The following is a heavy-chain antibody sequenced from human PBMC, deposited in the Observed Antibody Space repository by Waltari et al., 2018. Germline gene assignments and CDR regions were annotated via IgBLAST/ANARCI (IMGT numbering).Heavy chain of an antibody. CDR3: ARGSSRVDF. CDR1: GYIFTGIY. V-gene: IGHV1-2*02. D-gene: IGHD2-2*01. CDR2: GNPHSGDT. J-gene: IGHJ4*02. Sequence: QVQLVQSGAEVRKPGASVKVSCKASGYIFTGIYINWVRQAPGQGFEWMGGGNPHSGDTNYAQKCRGRITMTRDTAITTAYIELSSLTSDDTAVYYCARGSSRVDFWGQGTLVTVSS.